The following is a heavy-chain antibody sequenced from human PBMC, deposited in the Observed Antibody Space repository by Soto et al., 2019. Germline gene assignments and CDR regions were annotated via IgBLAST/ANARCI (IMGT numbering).Heavy chain of an antibody. V-gene: IGHV1-18*01. J-gene: IGHJ5*02. CDR2: ISAYNGNT. CDR1: GYTFTSYG. Sequence: ASVKVSCKASGYTFTSYGISWVRQAPGQGLEWMGWISAYNGNTNYAQKFQGRVTMTRDTSTSTVYMELSSLRSEDTAVYYCASNGYSSTWHSWFDPWGQGTPVTVSS. D-gene: IGHD6-13*01. CDR3: ASNGYSSTWHSWFDP.